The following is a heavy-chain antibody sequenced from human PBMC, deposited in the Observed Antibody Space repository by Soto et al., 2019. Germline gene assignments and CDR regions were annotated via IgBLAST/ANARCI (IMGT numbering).Heavy chain of an antibody. CDR2: IYYSGST. V-gene: IGHV4-59*08. CDR3: ARHGSLIVATIHFDY. D-gene: IGHD5-12*01. J-gene: IGHJ4*02. CDR1: GFSISSYY. Sequence: SETLSLTCTVSGFSISSYYWSWIQQPPVKGLEWIGYIYYSGSTNYNPSLKSRVTISVDTSKNQFSLKLSSVTAADTAVYYCARHGSLIVATIHFDYWGQGTLVTVSS.